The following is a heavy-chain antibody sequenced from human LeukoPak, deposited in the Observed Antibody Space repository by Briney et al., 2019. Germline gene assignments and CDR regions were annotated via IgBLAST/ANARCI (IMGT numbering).Heavy chain of an antibody. CDR1: GGSISGYY. CDR3: ARDRGVYYYDSSGYLDAFDI. Sequence: SETLSLTCTVSGGSISGYYWSWIRQPAGKGLEWIGRIYTSGSTNYNPSLKSRVTMSVDTSKNQFSLKLSSVTAADTAVYYCARDRGVYYYDSSGYLDAFDIWGQGTMVTVSS. D-gene: IGHD3-22*01. V-gene: IGHV4-4*07. J-gene: IGHJ3*02. CDR2: IYTSGST.